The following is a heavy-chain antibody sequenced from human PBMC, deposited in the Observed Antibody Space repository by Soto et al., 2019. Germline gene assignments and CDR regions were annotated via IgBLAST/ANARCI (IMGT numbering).Heavy chain of an antibody. D-gene: IGHD2-15*01. V-gene: IGHV3-30*04. CDR2: ISYDGSNK. CDR3: AKDKFDCSGGSCYPDWYFDL. CDR1: GFTFSSYA. Sequence: GGSLRLSCAASGFTFSSYAMHWVRQAPGKGLEWVAVISYDGSNKYYADSVKGRFTISRDNSKNTLYLQMNSLRAEDTAVYYCAKDKFDCSGGSCYPDWYFDLWGRGTLVTVSS. J-gene: IGHJ2*01.